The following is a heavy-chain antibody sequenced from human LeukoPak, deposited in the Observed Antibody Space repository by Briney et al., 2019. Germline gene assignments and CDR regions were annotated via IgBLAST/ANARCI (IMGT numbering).Heavy chain of an antibody. Sequence: GASVKVSCKASGYTFSSYYLHWVRQAPGRGLEWMEIINPDGGSTTYAQKIQGRVTMTRDMSTSTVYMGVSSLRSEDTAVYYCARAYSGYGGYFDYWGQGTLVTVSS. CDR2: INPDGGST. CDR1: GYTFSSYY. D-gene: IGHD5-12*01. CDR3: ARAYSGYGGYFDY. J-gene: IGHJ4*02. V-gene: IGHV1-46*01.